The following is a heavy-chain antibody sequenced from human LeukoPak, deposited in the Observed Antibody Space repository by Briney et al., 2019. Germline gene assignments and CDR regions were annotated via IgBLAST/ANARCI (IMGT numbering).Heavy chain of an antibody. Sequence: ASVKVSCKASGYTFTSYYMHWVRQAPGQGLEWMGIINPSGGSTSYVQKFQGRVTMTRDTSTSTVYMELSSLRSEDTAVYYCARVGPIVVVNGYAFDIWGQGTMVTVSS. CDR3: ARVGPIVVVNGYAFDI. J-gene: IGHJ3*02. CDR1: GYTFTSYY. V-gene: IGHV1-46*01. D-gene: IGHD3-22*01. CDR2: INPSGGST.